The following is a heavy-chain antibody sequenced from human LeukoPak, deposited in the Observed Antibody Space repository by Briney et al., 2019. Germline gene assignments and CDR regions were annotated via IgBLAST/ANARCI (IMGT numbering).Heavy chain of an antibody. CDR3: ASGHGMYQLLSYFDY. Sequence: SVKVSCKASGGTFSSYAISWVRQAPGQGLEWMGGIIPIFGTANYAQKFQGRVTIIADESTSTAYMELSSLRSEDTAVYYCASGHGMYQLLSYFDYWGQGTLVTVSS. CDR2: IIPIFGTA. D-gene: IGHD2-2*01. J-gene: IGHJ4*02. CDR1: GGTFSSYA. V-gene: IGHV1-69*13.